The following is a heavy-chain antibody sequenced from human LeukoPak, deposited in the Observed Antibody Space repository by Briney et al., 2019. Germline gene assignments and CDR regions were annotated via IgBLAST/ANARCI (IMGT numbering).Heavy chain of an antibody. V-gene: IGHV1-69*06. Sequence: EASVKVSCKASGGTFSSYAISWVRQAPGQGLEWMGGIIPIFGTANYAQKFQGRVTITADKSTSTAYMELSSLRSEDTAVYYCATLGDRLTGAYYFDYWGQGTLVTVSS. CDR2: IIPIFGTA. J-gene: IGHJ4*02. CDR1: GGTFSSYA. D-gene: IGHD3-16*01. CDR3: ATLGDRLTGAYYFDY.